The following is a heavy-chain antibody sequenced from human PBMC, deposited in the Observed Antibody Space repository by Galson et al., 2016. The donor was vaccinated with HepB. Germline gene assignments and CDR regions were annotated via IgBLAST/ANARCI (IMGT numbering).Heavy chain of an antibody. J-gene: IGHJ4*02. CDR3: ARDGEGYNYGFNS. Sequence: SVKVSCKASGYTFSGHGIAWVRQAPGQGLEWMGIINPSGGSPSYAQKFQGRVTVTRDTSTSTVYMELSSLRSEDTAVYYCARDGEGYNYGFNSWGQGALVTVSS. CDR2: INPSGGSP. CDR1: GYTFSGHG. V-gene: IGHV1-46*01. D-gene: IGHD5-18*01.